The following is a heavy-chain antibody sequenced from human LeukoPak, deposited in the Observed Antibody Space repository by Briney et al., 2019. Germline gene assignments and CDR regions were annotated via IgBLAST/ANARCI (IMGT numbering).Heavy chain of an antibody. V-gene: IGHV4-4*07. J-gene: IGHJ4*02. Sequence: PSETLSLTCTVSGGSLNNYYWTWIRQPAGKGLEWIGRIEPSGTNDHNPSLKSRVTMSINMSKNQFSLELISVTAADTAVYYCTRGHGWTDYWGQGTLVTVSS. D-gene: IGHD6-19*01. CDR3: TRGHGWTDY. CDR1: GGSLNNYY. CDR2: IEPSGTN.